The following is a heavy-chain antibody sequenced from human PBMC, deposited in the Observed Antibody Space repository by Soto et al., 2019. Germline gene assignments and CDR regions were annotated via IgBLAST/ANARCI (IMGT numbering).Heavy chain of an antibody. Sequence: QVQLVQSGAEVREPGASVKVSCKASGYSFTGLDINWVRQTTGQGLEWMGWMQPSSGRTGYAQKFQCRVTMTRDTSINTAYMELSSLTSDDTALYYCARGVTAGVDYWGQGTLVTVSS. J-gene: IGHJ4*02. CDR3: ARGVTAGVDY. CDR1: GYSFTGLD. CDR2: MQPSSGRT. V-gene: IGHV1-8*01. D-gene: IGHD1-26*01.